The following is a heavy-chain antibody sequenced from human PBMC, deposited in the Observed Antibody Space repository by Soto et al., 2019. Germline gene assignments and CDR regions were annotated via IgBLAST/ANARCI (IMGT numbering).Heavy chain of an antibody. CDR2: FDPEDGET. CDR3: AKGNQARTRAPAFDY. D-gene: IGHD6-6*01. Sequence: ASVKVSCKVSGYTLTELSMHWVRQAPGKGLEWMGGFDPEDGETIYAQKFQGRVTMTEDTSTDTAYMELSSLRSEDTAVYYCAKGNQARTRAPAFDYWGQGTLVTVSS. V-gene: IGHV1-24*01. J-gene: IGHJ4*02. CDR1: GYTLTELS.